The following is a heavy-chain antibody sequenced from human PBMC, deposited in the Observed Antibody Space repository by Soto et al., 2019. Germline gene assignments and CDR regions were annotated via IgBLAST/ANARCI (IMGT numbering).Heavy chain of an antibody. J-gene: IGHJ6*02. V-gene: IGHV3-30*18. Sequence: QVQLVEAGGGGVQPGRSLRLSCVASGFTFSSYGMHWVRRAPGKGLDGVSVISHDGSNKYYADSVKGRFTISRHNSKNTLYLQMNSLRAEDTAVYYCAKVWTTDWYYYYGMDVWGQGTTVTVSS. D-gene: IGHD4-4*01. CDR1: GFTFSSYG. CDR2: ISHDGSNK. CDR3: AKVWTTDWYYYYGMDV.